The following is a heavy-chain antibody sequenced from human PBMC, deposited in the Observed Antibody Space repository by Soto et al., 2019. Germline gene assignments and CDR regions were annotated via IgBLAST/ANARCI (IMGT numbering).Heavy chain of an antibody. J-gene: IGHJ4*02. D-gene: IGHD3-22*01. CDR3: ARGWASSGYSYYFDY. CDR2: ISYDGSNK. CDR1: GFTFSNYA. V-gene: IGHV3-30-3*01. Sequence: GGFLRLSCAASGFTFSNYAMHLVRQAPGKGLEWVAVISYDGSNKYYADSVKGRFTISRDNSKNTLYLQMNSLRAEDTAVYYCARGWASSGYSYYFDYWGQGTLVTVSS.